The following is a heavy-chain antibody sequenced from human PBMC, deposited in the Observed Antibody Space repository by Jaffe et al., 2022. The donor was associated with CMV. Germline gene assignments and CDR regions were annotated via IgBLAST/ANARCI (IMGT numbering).Heavy chain of an antibody. Sequence: QVTLRESGPALVKPTQTLTLTCTFSGFSLSTSGMCVSWIRQPPGKALEWLALIDWDDDKYYSTSLKTRLTISKDTSKNQVVLTMTNMDPVDTATYYCARMRHYYDSSGYVSPPDYFDYWGQGTLVTVSS. J-gene: IGHJ4*02. V-gene: IGHV2-70*01. CDR3: ARMRHYYDSSGYVSPPDYFDY. D-gene: IGHD3-22*01. CDR1: GFSLSTSGMC. CDR2: IDWDDDK.